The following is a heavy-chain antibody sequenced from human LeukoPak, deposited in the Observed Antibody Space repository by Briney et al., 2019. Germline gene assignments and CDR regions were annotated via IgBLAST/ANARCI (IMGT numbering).Heavy chain of an antibody. CDR2: ISSSSSYI. J-gene: IGHJ5*02. CDR1: GFTFSSYS. CDR3: ARDPRDIVVVPAAMDWFDP. V-gene: IGHV3-21*01. D-gene: IGHD2-2*01. Sequence: GGSLRLSCAASGFTFSSYSMNWVRQAPGKGLEWVSSISSSSSYIYYADSVKGRFTTSRDNAKNSLYLQMNSLRAEDTAVYYCARDPRDIVVVPAAMDWFDPWGQGTLVTVSS.